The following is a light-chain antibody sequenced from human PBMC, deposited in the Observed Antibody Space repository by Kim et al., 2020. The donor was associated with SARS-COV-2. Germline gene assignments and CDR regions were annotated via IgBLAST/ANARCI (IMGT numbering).Light chain of an antibody. Sequence: DVVMTQSPLSLPVTLGQPASISCRSSQSLAYSDGNTYLNWFQQRPGQSPRRLIYKVSNRDSGVPDRFSGSGSGTDFTLKISRVEAEDVGVYYRMQGIHPITFGQGTRLEIK. CDR1: QSLAYSDGNTY. J-gene: IGKJ5*01. CDR3: MQGIHPIT. V-gene: IGKV2-30*01. CDR2: KVS.